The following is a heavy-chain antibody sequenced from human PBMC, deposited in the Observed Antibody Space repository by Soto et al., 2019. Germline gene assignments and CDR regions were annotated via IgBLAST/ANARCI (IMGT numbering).Heavy chain of an antibody. CDR1: GFLFSTST. D-gene: IGHD4-17*01. CDR3: ATLGRADYPPLAA. Sequence: GGSLRLSCEASGFLFSTSTLNWVRRAPGKGLEWVAEISSRGTDIYYADSVKGRFTISRDNSKNTLYPLLDRVKSDDTAVYFCATLGRADYPPLAAWGQGTLVTVSS. CDR2: ISSRGTDI. V-gene: IGHV3-30*14. J-gene: IGHJ5*02.